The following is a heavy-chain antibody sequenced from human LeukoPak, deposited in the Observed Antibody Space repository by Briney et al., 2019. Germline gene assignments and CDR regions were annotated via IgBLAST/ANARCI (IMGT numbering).Heavy chain of an antibody. J-gene: IGHJ4*02. CDR1: GFTFSSYS. CDR2: ISSSSSYI. D-gene: IGHD6-6*01. Sequence: GGSLRLSCAASGFTFSSYSMNWVRQAPGKGLEWVSSISSSSSYIYYADSVKGRFTISRDNAKNSLYLQMNSLRAEDTAVYYCARDGALYSSSSNFDYWGQGPLVTVSS. CDR3: ARDGALYSSSSNFDY. V-gene: IGHV3-21*01.